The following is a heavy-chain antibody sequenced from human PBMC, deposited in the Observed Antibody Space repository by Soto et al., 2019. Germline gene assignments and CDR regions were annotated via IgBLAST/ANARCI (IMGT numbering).Heavy chain of an antibody. CDR3: ARDMITFGGVIVGHYHDAFHI. Sequence: QVQLQESGPGLVKPSQTLSLTCTVSGGSISSGGYYWSWIRQHPGKGLEWIGYIYYSGSTYYNPSLKSRVSISVDTSKNQFSLKLSSVTAADTALYYCARDMITFGGVIVGHYHDAFHIWGQGTMVNVSS. CDR1: GGSISSGGYY. CDR2: IYYSGST. V-gene: IGHV4-31*03. D-gene: IGHD3-16*02. J-gene: IGHJ3*02.